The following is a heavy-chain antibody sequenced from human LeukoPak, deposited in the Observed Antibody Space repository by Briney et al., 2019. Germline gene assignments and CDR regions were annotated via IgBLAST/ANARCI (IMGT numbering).Heavy chain of an antibody. V-gene: IGHV1-8*01. CDR1: GYTFTSYD. D-gene: IGHD3-10*01. CDR3: ARGSSTIYYGSGSYPADP. CDR2: MNPNSGNT. J-gene: IGHJ5*02. Sequence: ASVKVSCKASGYTFTSYDINWVRQATGQGLEWMGWMNPNSGNTGYAQKFQGRVTMTRNTSISTAYMELSSLRSEDTAVYYCARGSSTIYYGSGSYPADPWGQGTLVTASS.